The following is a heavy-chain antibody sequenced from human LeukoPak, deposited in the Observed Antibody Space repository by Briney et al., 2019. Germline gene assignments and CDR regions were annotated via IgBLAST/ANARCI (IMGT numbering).Heavy chain of an antibody. CDR1: GYTFTSYA. J-gene: IGHJ5*02. Sequence: AASVKVSCKASGYTFTSYAMHWVRQAPGQRLEWMGWINAGNGNTKYSQKFQGRVTITRETSASTAYMDLSSLSSEDTAVYYCARGLSSWFNWFDPWGQGTLVTVSS. CDR2: INAGNGNT. V-gene: IGHV1-3*01. CDR3: ARGLSSWFNWFDP. D-gene: IGHD6-13*01.